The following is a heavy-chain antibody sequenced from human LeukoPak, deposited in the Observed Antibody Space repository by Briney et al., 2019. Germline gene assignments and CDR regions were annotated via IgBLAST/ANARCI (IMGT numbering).Heavy chain of an antibody. CDR3: ARDLGYCSGGSCPTWFDP. D-gene: IGHD2-15*01. V-gene: IGHV3-33*01. Sequence: GRSLRLSCAASGFTFSSYGMHWVRQAPGKGPEWVAVIWYDGSNKYYADSVKGRFTISRDNSKNTLYLQMNSLRAEDTAVYYCARDLGYCSGGSCPTWFDPWGQGTLVTVSS. CDR2: IWYDGSNK. J-gene: IGHJ5*02. CDR1: GFTFSSYG.